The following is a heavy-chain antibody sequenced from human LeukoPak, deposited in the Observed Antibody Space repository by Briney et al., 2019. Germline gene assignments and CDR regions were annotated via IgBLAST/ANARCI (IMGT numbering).Heavy chain of an antibody. D-gene: IGHD3-22*01. CDR2: IYGGNST. Sequence: AGGSLRLSCAASGFIVSDNYMSWVRQAPGKGLEWLSVIYGGNSTYYAVSVKGRFTISRDTSKNTLYLQMNSLRAEDTAVYYCAKTLGVVVVIESPCDYWGQGTLVTVSS. J-gene: IGHJ4*02. CDR3: AKTLGVVVVIESPCDY. V-gene: IGHV3-66*01. CDR1: GFIVSDNY.